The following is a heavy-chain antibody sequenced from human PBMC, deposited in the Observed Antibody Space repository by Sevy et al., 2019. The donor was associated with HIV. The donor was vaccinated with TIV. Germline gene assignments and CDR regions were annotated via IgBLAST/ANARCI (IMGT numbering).Heavy chain of an antibody. J-gene: IGHJ3*02. V-gene: IGHV3-30*18. CDR3: AKGSKATGSAFDI. Sequence: GGSLRLSCAASGFIFSNYGMHWVRQAPGKGLEWVAVVSYDGSTKYYTGSVRGRFSISRDNSKNTVYLQMNSLRVGDTAVYYCAKGSKATGSAFDIWGQGTMVTVSS. CDR1: GFIFSNYG. D-gene: IGHD1-1*01. CDR2: VSYDGSTK.